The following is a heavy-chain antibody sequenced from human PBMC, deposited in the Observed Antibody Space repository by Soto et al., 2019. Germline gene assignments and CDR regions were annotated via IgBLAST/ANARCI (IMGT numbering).Heavy chain of an antibody. CDR3: ARLRVDGDSVP. CDR2: INGDGSST. CDR1: GFVFSNYW. D-gene: IGHD4-17*01. Sequence: EVQLVESGGGLVQPGGSLRLSCAASGFVFSNYWMHWVRQTPGKGLVWVSRINGDGSSTSYADSVRGRFTISRDNAENALYLQMIRLRADEPSLSYCARLRVDGDSVPWGQGTLVTVPS. V-gene: IGHV3-74*01. J-gene: IGHJ5*02.